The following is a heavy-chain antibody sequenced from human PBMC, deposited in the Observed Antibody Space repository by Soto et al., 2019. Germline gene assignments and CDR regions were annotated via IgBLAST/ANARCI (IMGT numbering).Heavy chain of an antibody. CDR2: INHSGST. V-gene: IGHV4-34*01. Sequence: PSETLSLTCAVYGGSFSGYYWSWIRQPPGKGLEWIGEINHSGSTNYNPSLKSRVTISVDTSKNQFSLKLNSVTAADTAVYYCARGLRYCTNGVCYRRYFDYWGQGTLVTVSS. D-gene: IGHD2-8*01. CDR1: GGSFSGYY. CDR3: ARGLRYCTNGVCYRRYFDY. J-gene: IGHJ4*02.